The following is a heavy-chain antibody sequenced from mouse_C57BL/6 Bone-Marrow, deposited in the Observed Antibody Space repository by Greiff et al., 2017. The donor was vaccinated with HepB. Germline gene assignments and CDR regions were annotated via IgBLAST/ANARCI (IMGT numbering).Heavy chain of an antibody. Sequence: EVQLQESGGDLVKPGGSLKLSCAASGFTFSSYGMSWVRQTPDKRLEWVATISSGGSYTYYPDSVKGRFTISRDNAKNTLYLQMSSLKSEDTAMYYCATGVFAYWGQGTLVTVSA. CDR2: ISSGGSYT. J-gene: IGHJ3*01. D-gene: IGHD4-1*01. CDR3: ATGVFAY. V-gene: IGHV5-6*01. CDR1: GFTFSSYG.